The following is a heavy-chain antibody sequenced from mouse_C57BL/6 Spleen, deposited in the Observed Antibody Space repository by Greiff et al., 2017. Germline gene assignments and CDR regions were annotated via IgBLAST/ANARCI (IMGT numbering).Heavy chain of an antibody. V-gene: IGHV1-78*01. J-gene: IGHJ2*01. D-gene: IGHD2-4*01. CDR3: ARMKLFYYDYDYFDY. Sequence: QVQLQQSDAELVKPGASVKISCKVSGYTFTDHTIHWMKQRPEQGLEWIGYIYPRNGSTNYNEKFKGKATLTADKSSSTAYMQLNSLTSEDSAVYFCARMKLFYYDYDYFDYWGQGTTLTVSS. CDR2: IYPRNGST. CDR1: GYTFTDHT.